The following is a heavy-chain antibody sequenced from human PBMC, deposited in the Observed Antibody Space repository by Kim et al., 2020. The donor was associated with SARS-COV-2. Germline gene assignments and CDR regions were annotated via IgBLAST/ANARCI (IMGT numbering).Heavy chain of an antibody. CDR2: ISYDGSNK. CDR1: GFTFSSYA. Sequence: GGSLRLSCAASGFTFSSYAMHWVRQAPGKGLEWVAVISYDGSNKYYADSVKGRFTISRDNSKNTLYLQMNSLRAEDTAVYYCARELDCSGGSCYSVDYW. J-gene: IGHJ2*01. CDR3: ARELDCSGGSCYSVDYW. D-gene: IGHD2-15*01. V-gene: IGHV3-30-3*01.